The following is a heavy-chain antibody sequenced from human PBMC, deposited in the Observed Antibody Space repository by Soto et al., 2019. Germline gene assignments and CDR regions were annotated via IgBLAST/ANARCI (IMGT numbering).Heavy chain of an antibody. D-gene: IGHD6-13*01. CDR1: GGSISSGGYY. Sequence: QVQLQESAPGLVKPSQTLSLTCTVSGGSISSGGYYWSWIRQHPGKGLEWIGYIYYSGSTYYNPSLKSRVTIAVDTSKNQFSLKLSSVTAADTAVYYCASAKKGIAAAENWFDPWGQGTLVTVSS. CDR2: IYYSGST. V-gene: IGHV4-31*03. J-gene: IGHJ5*02. CDR3: ASAKKGIAAAENWFDP.